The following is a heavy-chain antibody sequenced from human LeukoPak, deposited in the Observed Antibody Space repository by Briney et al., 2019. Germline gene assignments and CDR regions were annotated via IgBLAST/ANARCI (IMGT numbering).Heavy chain of an antibody. V-gene: IGHV3-30-3*01. D-gene: IGHD3-22*01. J-gene: IGHJ3*02. CDR1: GFTFSNYA. CDR2: ISYGGSNK. CDR3: ARGYYYDSSGYLGAFDI. Sequence: GGSLRLSCAASGFTFSNYALHWVRQAPGEGLEWVAVISYGGSNKYYADSVKGRFSISRDNSKNTVYLQMNSLRAEDTAVYYCARGYYYDSSGYLGAFDIWGQGTMVTVSS.